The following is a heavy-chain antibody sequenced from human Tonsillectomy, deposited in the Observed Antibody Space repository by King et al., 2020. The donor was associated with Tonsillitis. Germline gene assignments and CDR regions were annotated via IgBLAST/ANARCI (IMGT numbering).Heavy chain of an antibody. Sequence: VQLQESGPGLVKPSETLSLTCRVSGGSISGYYWSVIRQPPGKGLEWIGYIHYSGSTNYSPSLKSRVTISVDTSKNQFSLNLSSVTAADTAVYYCAREAAARHYFDYWGQGTLVTVSS. CDR3: AREAAARHYFDY. J-gene: IGHJ4*02. CDR1: GGSISGYY. D-gene: IGHD6-6*01. V-gene: IGHV4-59*01. CDR2: IHYSGST.